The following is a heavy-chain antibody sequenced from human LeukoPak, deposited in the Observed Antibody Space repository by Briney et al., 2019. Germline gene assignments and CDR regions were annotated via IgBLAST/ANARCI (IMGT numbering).Heavy chain of an antibody. CDR3: VKDKLGSFGSGSILGA. J-gene: IGHJ5*02. D-gene: IGHD3-10*01. CDR1: GFTFEDYS. V-gene: IGHV3-43*01. CDR2: ISWDGSST. Sequence: GGSLRLSCVASGFTFEDYSMHWVRQVPGRGLEWVSRISWDGSSTFYADSVKGRFTISRDNSKNSLFLQINSVRTEDSALYFCVKDKLGSFGSGSILGAWGQGTQVTVSS.